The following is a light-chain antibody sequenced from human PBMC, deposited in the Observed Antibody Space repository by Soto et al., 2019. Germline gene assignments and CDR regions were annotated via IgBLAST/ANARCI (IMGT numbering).Light chain of an antibody. CDR2: KAS. V-gene: IGKV1-5*03. CDR1: QSSSW. Sequence: DIQMTQSPSTLSASVGDRVTITCRASQSSSWLAWYQQKPGKAPNLLIYKASSLESGVPSRFSGSGSGTELTLTISSLQPDDFATYYCQQYNSYPLTFGGGTKVEIK. CDR3: QQYNSYPLT. J-gene: IGKJ4*01.